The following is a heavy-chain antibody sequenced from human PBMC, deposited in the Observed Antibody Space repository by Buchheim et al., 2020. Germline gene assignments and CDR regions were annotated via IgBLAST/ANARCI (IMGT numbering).Heavy chain of an antibody. CDR1: GLTLSRNW. D-gene: IGHD3-10*01. Sequence: VQVVESGGGLVQPGGSLRLSCAASGLTLSRNWMAWVRQAPGKGLEWVGNINQDGSETYYLESVKGRFTISRDNANDSLHLQMNSLRAEDTAVYYCATRVDYFFSSGSYIRSRYFDNWGQGTL. J-gene: IGHJ4*02. CDR2: INQDGSET. CDR3: ATRVDYFFSSGSYIRSRYFDN. V-gene: IGHV3-7*01.